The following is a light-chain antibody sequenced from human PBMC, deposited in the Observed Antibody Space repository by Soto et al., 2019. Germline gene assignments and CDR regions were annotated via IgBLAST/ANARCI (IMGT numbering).Light chain of an antibody. CDR3: SSYTSSSTLMV. CDR2: DVT. J-gene: IGLJ3*02. CDR1: SSDVGGYNY. V-gene: IGLV2-14*01. Sequence: QSVLTQPASVSGSPGQSVTISCTGTSSDVGGYNYVSWYQHHPGKAPKLMIYDVTSRPSGVSNRFSGSKSGNTASLTISGLQDEDEADYFCSSYTSSSTLMVFGGRTKLTVL.